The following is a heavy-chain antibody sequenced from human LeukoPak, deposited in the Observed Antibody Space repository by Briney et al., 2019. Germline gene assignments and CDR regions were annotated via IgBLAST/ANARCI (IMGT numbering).Heavy chain of an antibody. CDR3: ARASMRGSLYYFDY. J-gene: IGHJ4*02. CDR1: GFTFSDHY. Sequence: PGGSLRLSCAASGFTFSDHYMDWVRQAPGKGLEWVGRTRNKANSYTTEYAASVKGRFTISRDYSKNPLYLQMNSLKTEDTAVYYCARASMRGSLYYFDYSGQGTLVTVSS. V-gene: IGHV3-72*01. D-gene: IGHD1-26*01. CDR2: TRNKANSYTT.